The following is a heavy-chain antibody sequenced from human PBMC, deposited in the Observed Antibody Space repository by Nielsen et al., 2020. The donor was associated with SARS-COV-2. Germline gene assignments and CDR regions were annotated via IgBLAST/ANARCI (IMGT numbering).Heavy chain of an antibody. CDR2: ISYDGSNK. D-gene: IGHD3-10*01. V-gene: IGHV3-30*04. J-gene: IGHJ3*02. CDR3: ARGVLWFGELLRRGAFDI. CDR1: GFTFSSYA. Sequence: GGSLRLSCAASGFTFSSYAMHWVRQAPGKGLEWVAVISYDGSNKYYADSVKGRFTISRDNSKNTLYLQMNSLRAEDTAVYYCARGVLWFGELLRRGAFDIWGQGTMVTVSS.